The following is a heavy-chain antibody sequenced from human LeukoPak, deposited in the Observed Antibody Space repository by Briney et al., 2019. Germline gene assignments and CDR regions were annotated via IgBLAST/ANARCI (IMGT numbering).Heavy chain of an antibody. Sequence: SETLSLTCAVYGGSFSGYYWSWIRQPPGKGLEWIGEINHSGSTNYNPSLKSRVTISVDTSKNQFSLKLSTVTAADTAVYYCARGLGLRWQYFDYWGQGTLVTVSS. J-gene: IGHJ4*02. CDR1: GGSFSGYY. CDR3: ARGLGLRWQYFDY. D-gene: IGHD4-23*01. CDR2: INHSGST. V-gene: IGHV4-34*01.